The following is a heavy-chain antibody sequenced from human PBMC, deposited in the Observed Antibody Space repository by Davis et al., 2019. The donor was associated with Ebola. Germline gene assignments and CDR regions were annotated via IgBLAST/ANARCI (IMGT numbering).Heavy chain of an antibody. CDR3: ARDQTYYSNYVNFDY. CDR1: GGTFSSYA. J-gene: IGHJ4*02. D-gene: IGHD4-11*01. CDR2: INAGNGNT. V-gene: IGHV1-3*01. Sequence: AASVKVSCKASGGTFSSYAMHWVRQAPGQRLEWMGWINAGNGNTKYSQKFQGRVTITRDTSASTAYMELSSLRSEDTAVYYCARDQTYYSNYVNFDYWGQGTLVTVSS.